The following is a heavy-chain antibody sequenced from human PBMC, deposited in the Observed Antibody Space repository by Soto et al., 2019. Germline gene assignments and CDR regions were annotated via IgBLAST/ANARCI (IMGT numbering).Heavy chain of an antibody. CDR2: ISSSSSTI. D-gene: IGHD3-16*01. Sequence: PGGSLRLSCAASGFTFSSYSMNWVRQAPGKGLEWVSYISSSSSTIYYADSVKGRFTISRDNAKNSLYLQMNSLRDEDTAVYYCARDQGGVKRFYYYGMDVWGQGTTVTVSS. CDR1: GFTFSSYS. V-gene: IGHV3-48*02. J-gene: IGHJ6*02. CDR3: ARDQGGVKRFYYYGMDV.